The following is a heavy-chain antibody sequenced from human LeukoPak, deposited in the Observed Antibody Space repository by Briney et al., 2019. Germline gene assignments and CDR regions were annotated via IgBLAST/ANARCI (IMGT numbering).Heavy chain of an antibody. V-gene: IGHV4-59*01. CDR1: GFTFSSYS. D-gene: IGHD6-19*01. CDR3: ARGGQWLRFDP. J-gene: IGHJ5*02. Sequence: LRLSCAASGFTFSSYSMNWVRQAPGKGLEWIGYIYYSGSTNYNPSLKSRVTISVDTSKNQFSLKLSSVTAADTAVYYCARGGQWLRFDPWGQGTLVTVSS. CDR2: IYYSGST.